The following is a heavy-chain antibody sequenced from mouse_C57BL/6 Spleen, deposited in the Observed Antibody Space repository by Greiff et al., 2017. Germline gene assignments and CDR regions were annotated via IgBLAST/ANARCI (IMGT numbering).Heavy chain of an antibody. J-gene: IGHJ2*01. CDR1: GFTFSSYA. Sequence: EVQVVESGGGLVKPGGSLKLSCAASGFTFSSYAMSWVRQTPEKRLEWVATISDGGSYTYYPDNVKGRFTISRDNAKNNLYLQMSHLKSEDTAMYYCARDRGYDGYFDYWGQGTTLTVSS. V-gene: IGHV5-4*01. CDR2: ISDGGSYT. D-gene: IGHD2-2*01. CDR3: ARDRGYDGYFDY.